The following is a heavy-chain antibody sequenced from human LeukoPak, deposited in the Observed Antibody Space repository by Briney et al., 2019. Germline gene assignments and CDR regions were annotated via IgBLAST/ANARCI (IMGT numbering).Heavy chain of an antibody. CDR1: GDSFSSNSVA. V-gene: IGHV6-1*01. J-gene: IGHJ4*02. CDR2: TYYRSKWYS. D-gene: IGHD4-23*01. Sequence: SQTLSLTCAISGDSFSSNSVAWNWIRQSPSRGLEWLGSTYYRSKWYSDYAVSVRSRITIDPDTSGNQFSLQLNSVTPEDTAVYYCARRGGNYYFDYWGQGTLVTVSS. CDR3: ARRGGNYYFDY.